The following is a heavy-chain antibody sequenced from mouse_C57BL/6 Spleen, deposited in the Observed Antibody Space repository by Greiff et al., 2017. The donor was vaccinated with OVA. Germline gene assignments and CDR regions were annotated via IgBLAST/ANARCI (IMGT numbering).Heavy chain of an antibody. V-gene: IGHV1-59*01. CDR3: ARGEDSSGPSWFAY. CDR2: IDPSDSYT. D-gene: IGHD3-2*02. CDR1: GYTFTSYW. J-gene: IGHJ3*01. Sequence: VQLQQPGAELVRPGTSVKLSCKASGYTFTSYWMHWVKQRPGQGLEWIGVIDPSDSYTNYNQKFKGKATLTVDTSSSTAYMQLSSLTSEDSAVYYCARGEDSSGPSWFAYWGQGTLVTVSA.